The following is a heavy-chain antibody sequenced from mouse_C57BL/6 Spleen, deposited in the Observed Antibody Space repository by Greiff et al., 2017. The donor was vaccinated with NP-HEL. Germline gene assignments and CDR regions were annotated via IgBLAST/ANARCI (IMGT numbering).Heavy chain of an antibody. D-gene: IGHD1-1*01. Sequence: QVQLQQPGAELVKPGASVKLSCKASGYTFTSYWMHWVKQRPGRGLEWIGRIDPNSGGTTYNEKFKSKATLTVDKTSSTAYMQLSSLTSEDSAVYYCAGALYYGSSYGGAMDYWGQGTSVTVSS. V-gene: IGHV1-72*01. CDR3: AGALYYGSSYGGAMDY. J-gene: IGHJ4*01. CDR1: GYTFTSYW. CDR2: IDPNSGGT.